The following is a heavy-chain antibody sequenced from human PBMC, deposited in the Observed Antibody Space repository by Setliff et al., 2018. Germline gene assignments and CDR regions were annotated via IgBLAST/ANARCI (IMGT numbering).Heavy chain of an antibody. CDR1: NGSISSGNYF. D-gene: IGHD6-19*01. J-gene: IGHJ4*02. CDR3: ARGNSRSSVWYVVPHFDY. Sequence: SETLSLTCTVSNGSISSGNYFWGWIRQPPGKGLEWMGSIFYTGSTYYSPSLKSRVTMFVDTSKNQFFLRLKSVTAADTAVYYCARGNSRSSVWYVVPHFDYWGQGTLVTVSS. CDR2: IFYTGST. V-gene: IGHV4-39*01.